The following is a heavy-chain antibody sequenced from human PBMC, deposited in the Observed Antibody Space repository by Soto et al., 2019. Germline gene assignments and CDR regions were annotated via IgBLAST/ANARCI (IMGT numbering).Heavy chain of an antibody. Sequence: ALRLSCAASGFTFSSYWMSWVRQAPGKGLEWVANIKQDGSEKYYVDSVKGRFTISRDNAKNSLYLQMNSLRAEDTAVYYCAREPTFTYYYDSSGYYYDYWGQGTLVTVSS. CDR2: IKQDGSEK. J-gene: IGHJ4*02. D-gene: IGHD3-22*01. CDR3: AREPTFTYYYDSSGYYYDY. V-gene: IGHV3-7*03. CDR1: GFTFSSYW.